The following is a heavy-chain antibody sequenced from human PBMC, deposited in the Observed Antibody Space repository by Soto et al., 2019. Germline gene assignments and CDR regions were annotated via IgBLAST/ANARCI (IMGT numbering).Heavy chain of an antibody. D-gene: IGHD3-3*01. V-gene: IGHV1-69*02. CDR2: LIPILGIA. CDR1: GGTFSSYT. CDR3: ARGESMWGIVGVGISDPFYYMDV. J-gene: IGHJ6*03. Sequence: ASVKLSCKASGGTFSSYTISWVRKATGQGLEWMGRLIPILGIAHYAQKFQGRVTITADKYTSTAYMQLSSRRSEDTAWNYCARGESMWGIVGVGISDPFYYMDVWGKGTTVTVSS.